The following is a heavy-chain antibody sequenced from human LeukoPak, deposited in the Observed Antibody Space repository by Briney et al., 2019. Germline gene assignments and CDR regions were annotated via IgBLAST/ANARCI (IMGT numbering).Heavy chain of an antibody. CDR1: GFTFSSYW. J-gene: IGHJ4*02. D-gene: IGHD3-22*01. V-gene: IGHV3-74*01. Sequence: PGGSLRLSCAASGFTFSSYWMHWVRQAPGKGLVWVSRINSDGSSTSYADSVKGRFTISRDNAKNTLYLQMNSLRAEDTAVYYCAREPDDSSGYCFDYWGQGTLVTVSS. CDR2: INSDGSST. CDR3: AREPDDSSGYCFDY.